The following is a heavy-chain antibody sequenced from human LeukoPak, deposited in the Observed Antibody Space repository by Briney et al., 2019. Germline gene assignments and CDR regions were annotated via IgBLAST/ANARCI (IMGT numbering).Heavy chain of an antibody. Sequence: GGSLRLSGAASGFTLSSYWMSWVHQAPGKGLEWVANIKQDGSEKYYVDSVKGRLTISRDNAKNSPYLQMNSLRAEDTAVYYCAREAIVVVPAAIASQGDYYYYYYMDVWGKGTTVTVSS. CDR1: GFTLSSYW. J-gene: IGHJ6*03. V-gene: IGHV3-7*01. CDR3: AREAIVVVPAAIASQGDYYYYYYMDV. CDR2: IKQDGSEK. D-gene: IGHD2-2*02.